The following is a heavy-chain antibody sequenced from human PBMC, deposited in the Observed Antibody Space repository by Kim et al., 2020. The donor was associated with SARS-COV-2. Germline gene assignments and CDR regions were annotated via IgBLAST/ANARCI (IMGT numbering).Heavy chain of an antibody. CDR1: GYSFTSYW. V-gene: IGHV5-51*01. D-gene: IGHD1-7*01. Sequence: GESLKISCKGSGYSFTSYWIGWVRQMPGKGLEWMGIIYPGDSDTRYSPSFQGQVTISADKSISTAYLQWSSLKASDTAMYYCARQLTGTTGLDWFDPWGQGTLVTVSS. CDR2: IYPGDSDT. J-gene: IGHJ5*02. CDR3: ARQLTGTTGLDWFDP.